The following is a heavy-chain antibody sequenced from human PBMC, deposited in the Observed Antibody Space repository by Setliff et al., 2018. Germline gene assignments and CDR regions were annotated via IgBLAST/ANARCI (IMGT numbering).Heavy chain of an antibody. V-gene: IGHV3-7*01. J-gene: IGHJ4*02. Sequence: PSETLSLTCAIYGQSFSDYYWSWVRQAPGKGLEWVANINVDGSEKYHVDSVKGRFTISRDNAKNSLYLQMNSLRAEDTAVYYCAKGSCSGGSCYFKAQEFDYWGQGTLVTVSS. D-gene: IGHD2-15*01. CDR2: INVDGSEK. CDR3: AKGSCSGGSCYFKAQEFDY. CDR1: GQSFSDYY.